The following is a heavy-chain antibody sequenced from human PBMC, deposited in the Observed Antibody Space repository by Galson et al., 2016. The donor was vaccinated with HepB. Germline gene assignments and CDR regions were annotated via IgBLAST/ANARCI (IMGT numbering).Heavy chain of an antibody. CDR3: ATKPRYCSGENCYYFGMDV. Sequence: SVKVSCKASGYTFTHSYMHWVRQAPGQGLEWMGGIIPIFHNVKSAQKFQGRVIITADASTSTAYMELSSLRPEDTAVYYCATKPRYCSGENCYYFGMDVWGQGTTVTVSS. CDR2: IIPIFHNV. J-gene: IGHJ6*02. D-gene: IGHD2-15*01. V-gene: IGHV1-69*13. CDR1: GYTFTHSY.